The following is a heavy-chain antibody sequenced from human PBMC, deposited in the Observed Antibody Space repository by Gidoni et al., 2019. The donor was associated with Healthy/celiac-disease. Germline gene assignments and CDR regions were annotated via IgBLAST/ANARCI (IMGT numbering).Heavy chain of an antibody. V-gene: IGHV4-39*01. D-gene: IGHD6-13*01. CDR1: GCSIIRSSYY. Sequence: QLQLQESGPGLVKPSETLSLTCTVSGCSIIRSSYYWGWRRQPPGKCLESIGSIYYSGSTYDNPSVKSRVTISVDTSKTQFSLKLSSVTAADTAVYYCARGDWIAAAGSVNNWFDPWGQGTLVTVSS. CDR3: ARGDWIAAAGSVNNWFDP. CDR2: IYYSGST. J-gene: IGHJ5*02.